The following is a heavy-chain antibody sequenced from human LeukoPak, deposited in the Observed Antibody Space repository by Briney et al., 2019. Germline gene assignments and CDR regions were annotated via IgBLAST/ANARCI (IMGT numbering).Heavy chain of an antibody. Sequence: GGSLRLSCAASGFTFSSYNMNWVRQAPGKGLEWVSQITGSSSKYYADSVRGRFTISRDNAENSLYLQMNSLRAEDTAVYYCVRDKEEGSNTGSVFDVWGQGTMVTVSS. J-gene: IGHJ3*01. CDR1: GFTFSSYN. V-gene: IGHV3-48*01. D-gene: IGHD1-26*01. CDR3: VRDKEEGSNTGSVFDV. CDR2: ITGSSSK.